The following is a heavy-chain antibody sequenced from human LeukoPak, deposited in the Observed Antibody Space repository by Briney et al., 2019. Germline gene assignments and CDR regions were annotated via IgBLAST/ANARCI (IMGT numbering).Heavy chain of an antibody. Sequence: SVKVSCKASGGTFSSYAISWVRQAPGQGLEWMGGIIPIFGTANYAQKFQGRVTITADESTSTAYMELSSLRSEDTAVYYCRSILTGYLYYFDYWGQGTLVTVSS. CDR3: RSILTGYLYYFDY. V-gene: IGHV1-69*01. D-gene: IGHD3-9*01. J-gene: IGHJ4*02. CDR1: GGTFSSYA. CDR2: IIPIFGTA.